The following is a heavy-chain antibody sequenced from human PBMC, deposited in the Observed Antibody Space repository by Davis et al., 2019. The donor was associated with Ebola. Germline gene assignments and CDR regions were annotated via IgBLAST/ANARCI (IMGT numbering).Heavy chain of an antibody. D-gene: IGHD1-14*01. CDR1: GGSFSGYY. CDR2: INHSGST. CDR3: ATGLSLGRKIWYFDL. Sequence: PSETLSLTCAVYGGSFSGYYWSWIRQPPGKGLEWIGEINHSGSTNYNPSLKSRVTISVDTSKNQFSLKLSSVTAADTAVYYCATGLSLGRKIWYFDLWGRGTLVTVSS. J-gene: IGHJ2*01. V-gene: IGHV4-34*01.